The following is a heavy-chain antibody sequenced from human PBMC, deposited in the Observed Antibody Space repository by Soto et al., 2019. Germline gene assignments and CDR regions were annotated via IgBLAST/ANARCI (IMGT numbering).Heavy chain of an antibody. J-gene: IGHJ5*02. CDR2: IRGSGGNT. CDR1: RFTFSTYG. CDR3: AKSAMVRGGGWFDP. Sequence: EVQLLESGGGLVQPGGSLRLSCAASRFTFSTYGMSWVRQAPGKGLEWVSDIRGSGGNTYYADSVKGRFTISRDNSKNTLYLQMNSLRAEDTAVYYCAKSAMVRGGGWFDPWGQGTLVTVSS. D-gene: IGHD3-10*01. V-gene: IGHV3-23*01.